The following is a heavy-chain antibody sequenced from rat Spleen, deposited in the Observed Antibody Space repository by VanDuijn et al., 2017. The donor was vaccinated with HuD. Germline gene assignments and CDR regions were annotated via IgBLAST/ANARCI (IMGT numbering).Heavy chain of an antibody. J-gene: IGHJ3*01. CDR3: TTSLYSSYSYVPFAY. V-gene: IGHV5-27*01. D-gene: IGHD1-2*01. Sequence: EVQLVESGGGLVQPGRSLKLSCAASGFTFSNYYMAWVRQAPTKGLELVAYISSGGGSTYSRDSVKGRFTISRDNAKSTLYLQMDSLRSEDTATYYCTTSLYSSYSYVPFAYWGQGTLVTVSS. CDR2: ISSGGGST. CDR1: GFTFSNYY.